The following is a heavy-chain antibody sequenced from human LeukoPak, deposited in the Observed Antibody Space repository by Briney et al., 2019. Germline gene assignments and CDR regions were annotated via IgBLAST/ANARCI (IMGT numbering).Heavy chain of an antibody. D-gene: IGHD3-3*01. Sequence: PSETLSLTCTVSGGSISSYYWSWIRQPPGKGLEWIGYIYYSGSTNYNPSLKSRVTISVDTSKNQFSLKLSSVTAADTAVYYCARSYDFWSGYKSHGMDVWGQGTTVTVSS. CDR1: GGSISSYY. CDR2: IYYSGST. J-gene: IGHJ6*02. V-gene: IGHV4-59*01. CDR3: ARSYDFWSGYKSHGMDV.